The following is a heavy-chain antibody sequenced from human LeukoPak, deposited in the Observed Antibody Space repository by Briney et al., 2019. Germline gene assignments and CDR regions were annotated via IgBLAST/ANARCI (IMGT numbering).Heavy chain of an antibody. CDR1: GFTFSSYS. Sequence: GGSLRLSGAASGFTFSSYSMNWVRQAPGKGLEWVSSISSSSSYIYYADSVKGRFTISRDNSKNTLYLQMNSLRAEDTAVYYCANPPAGSSTSCPWGQGTTVTVSS. D-gene: IGHD2-2*01. CDR3: ANPPAGSSTSCP. J-gene: IGHJ6*02. CDR2: ISSSSSYI. V-gene: IGHV3-21*04.